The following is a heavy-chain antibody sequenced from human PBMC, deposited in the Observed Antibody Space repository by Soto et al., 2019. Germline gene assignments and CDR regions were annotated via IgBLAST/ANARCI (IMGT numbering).Heavy chain of an antibody. D-gene: IGHD2-15*01. J-gene: IGHJ3*02. V-gene: IGHV3-23*01. CDR3: ARTVVGSGNDAFDI. Sequence: PGGSLRLSCAASGFTFSTYAMAWVRQAPGKGLEWVSGVSASGLNTDYADPVKGRFYISRDNSKNTVSLHMNSLRADDTAVYYCARTVVGSGNDAFDIWGQGTKVTVSS. CDR2: VSASGLNT. CDR1: GFTFSTYA.